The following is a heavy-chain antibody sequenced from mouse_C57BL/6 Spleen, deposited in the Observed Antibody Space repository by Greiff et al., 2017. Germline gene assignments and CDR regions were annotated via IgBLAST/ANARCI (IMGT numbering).Heavy chain of an antibody. V-gene: IGHV1-59*01. CDR1: GYTFTSYW. D-gene: IGHD2-4*01. CDR2: IDPSDSYT. J-gene: IGHJ1*03. Sequence: VQLQQPGAELVRPGTSVKLSCKASGYTFTSYWMHWVKQRPGQGLEWIGVIDPSDSYTNYNQKFKGKATLTVDTSSSTAYMQLSSLTSEDSAVYYCAKGGGDYDVGYFDVWGTGTTVTVSS. CDR3: AKGGGDYDVGYFDV.